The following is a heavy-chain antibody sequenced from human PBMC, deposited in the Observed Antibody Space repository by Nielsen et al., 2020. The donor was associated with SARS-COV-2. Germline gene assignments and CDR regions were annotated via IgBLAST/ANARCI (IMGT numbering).Heavy chain of an antibody. V-gene: IGHV1-58*02. Sequence: SVKVSCKASGYTFTSYGISWVRQAPGQGLEWIGWIVVGSGNTNYAQKFQERVTITRDMSTSTAYMELSSLRSEDTAVYYCAAGLIHYYYYYYMDVWGKGTTVTVSS. CDR3: AAGLIHYYYYYYMDV. CDR2: IVVGSGNT. CDR1: GYTFTSYG. J-gene: IGHJ6*03. D-gene: IGHD2-8*01.